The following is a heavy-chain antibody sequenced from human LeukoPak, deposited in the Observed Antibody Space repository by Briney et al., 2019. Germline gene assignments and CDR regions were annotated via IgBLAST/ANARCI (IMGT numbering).Heavy chain of an antibody. CDR2: IASETYGGTT. CDR3: SRGVIVGAAYFDY. J-gene: IGHJ4*02. D-gene: IGHD1-26*01. V-gene: IGHV3-49*04. CDR1: GFTFGDYA. Sequence: GRSLRLSCTASGFTFGDYAMTWVRQAPGKGLEWVGFIASETYGGTTEYAASVKGRFTISRDDSTGIAYLQMDSLKPDDTAVYYCSRGVIVGAAYFDYWGQGTLVTVSS.